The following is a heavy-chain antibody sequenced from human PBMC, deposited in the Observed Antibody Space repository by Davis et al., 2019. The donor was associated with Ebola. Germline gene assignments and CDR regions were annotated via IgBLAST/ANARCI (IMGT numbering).Heavy chain of an antibody. Sequence: PSETLSLTCTVSDSSISNYYWSWIRQPAGKGLEWIGRIYSSGSTNYNPSLKSRVTMSVDTSKNQFSLKLRSVTAADTAVYYCAREFGRWGQGTLVTVSS. D-gene: IGHD3-10*01. CDR1: DSSISNYY. J-gene: IGHJ4*02. CDR2: IYSSGST. V-gene: IGHV4-4*07. CDR3: AREFGR.